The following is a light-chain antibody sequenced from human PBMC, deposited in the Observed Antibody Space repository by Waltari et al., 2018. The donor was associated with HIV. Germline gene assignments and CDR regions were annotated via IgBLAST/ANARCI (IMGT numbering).Light chain of an antibody. V-gene: IGKV1-5*03. CDR2: KSS. Sequence: IQMTQSPSVLSASVGDRITITCRASQNVDSWLAWYQQRPGRAPNLLIYKSSTLEYGVPARFTGSGSGTNFTLTINSLHPDDFGTYYCQQYNSDFYTFGLGTRLDLK. CDR1: QNVDSW. J-gene: IGKJ2*01. CDR3: QQYNSDFYT.